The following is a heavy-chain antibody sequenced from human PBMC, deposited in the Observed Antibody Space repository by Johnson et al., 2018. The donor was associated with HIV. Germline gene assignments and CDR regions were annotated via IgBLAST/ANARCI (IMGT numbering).Heavy chain of an antibody. J-gene: IGHJ3*02. CDR3: ARDFVAFGECTAFDI. CDR2: ITWNGGST. CDR1: GFTLDDYG. Sequence: MQLVESGGGVVRPGGSLRLSCAASGFTLDDYGMAWVRQAPGKGLEWVSGITWNGGSTGYADSVKGRFTISRANAKNSLYLQMNSLRAEDTALYYCARDFVAFGECTAFDIWGQGTMVTVSS. D-gene: IGHD3-10*01. V-gene: IGHV3-20*04.